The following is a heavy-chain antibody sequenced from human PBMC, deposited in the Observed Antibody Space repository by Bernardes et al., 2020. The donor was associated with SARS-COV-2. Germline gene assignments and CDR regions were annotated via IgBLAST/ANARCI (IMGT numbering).Heavy chain of an antibody. J-gene: IGHJ5*02. Sequence: GGSLRLSCAASGFTFSSYSMNWVRQAPGKGLEWVSSISSSSSYIYYADSVKGRFTISRDNAKNSLYLQMNSLRAEDTAVYYCARAIRNYDFWSGYSNWFDPWGQGTLVTVSS. CDR3: ARAIRNYDFWSGYSNWFDP. CDR2: ISSSSSYI. D-gene: IGHD3-3*01. CDR1: GFTFSSYS. V-gene: IGHV3-21*01.